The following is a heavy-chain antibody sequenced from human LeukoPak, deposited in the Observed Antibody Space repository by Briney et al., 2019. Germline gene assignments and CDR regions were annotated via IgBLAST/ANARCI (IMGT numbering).Heavy chain of an antibody. V-gene: IGHV3-11*04. CDR2: ISSSGSTI. Sequence: GGSLRLSCAASGFTFSDYYMSWIRQAPGKGLEWVSYISSSGSTIYYADSVKGRFTIPRDNAKNSLYLQMSSLRAEDTAVYYCASVVPAGPVDYWGQGTLVTVSS. J-gene: IGHJ4*02. CDR3: ASVVPAGPVDY. D-gene: IGHD2-2*01. CDR1: GFTFSDYY.